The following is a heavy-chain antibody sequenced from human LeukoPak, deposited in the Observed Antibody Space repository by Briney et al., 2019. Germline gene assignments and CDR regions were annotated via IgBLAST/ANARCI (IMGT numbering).Heavy chain of an antibody. J-gene: IGHJ6*03. CDR1: GGSISSYY. CDR2: IYTSGST. Sequence: PSETLSLTCTVSGGSISSYYWSWIRQPPGKGLEWIGYIYTSGSTNYNPSLKSRVTISVDTSKNQFSLKLSSVTAADTAVYYCARQLVRNYYYYMDVWGKGTTVTVSS. V-gene: IGHV4-4*09. D-gene: IGHD6-13*01. CDR3: ARQLVRNYYYYMDV.